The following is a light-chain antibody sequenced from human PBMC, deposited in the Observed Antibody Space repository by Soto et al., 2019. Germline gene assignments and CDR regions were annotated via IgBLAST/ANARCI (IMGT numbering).Light chain of an antibody. CDR1: SSDVGTYNL. CDR3: CSYAGYSTVV. Sequence: QSALTQPASVSGSPGQSITISCTGTSSDVGTYNLVSWYQQHPDKAPKLIIFQGTTRPSGVSNRFSASKSGNTASLTISGLQAEDEDDYYCCSYAGYSTVVFGGGTKLTVL. J-gene: IGLJ2*01. V-gene: IGLV2-23*01. CDR2: QGT.